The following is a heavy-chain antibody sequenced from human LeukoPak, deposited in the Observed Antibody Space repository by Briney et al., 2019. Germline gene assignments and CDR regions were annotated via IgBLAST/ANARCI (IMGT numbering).Heavy chain of an antibody. CDR1: GYTFTGYY. D-gene: IGHD5-24*01. V-gene: IGHV1-2*06. Sequence: GASVKVSCKASGYTFTGYYMHWVRQAPGQGLEWMGRINPNSGGTNYAQKFQGRVTRTRDTSMSTAYMELSRLRSDDTAVYYCARARMSRDGYNLDYWGQGTLVTVSS. CDR2: INPNSGGT. CDR3: ARARMSRDGYNLDY. J-gene: IGHJ4*02.